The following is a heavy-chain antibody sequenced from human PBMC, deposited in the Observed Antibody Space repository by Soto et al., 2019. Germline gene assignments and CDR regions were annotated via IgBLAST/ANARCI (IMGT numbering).Heavy chain of an antibody. V-gene: IGHV1-18*01. CDR3: ARDRKGSSSRGGYMAGLEF. D-gene: IGHD6-6*01. J-gene: IGHJ4*02. CDR1: GYTFTSYG. Sequence: ASVKVSCKASGYTFTSYGISWVGQAPGQGLEWRGWISAYNGNTNYAQKLQGRVTMTTDTSTSTAYMELRSLRSDDTAVYYCARDRKGSSSRGGYMAGLEFWGQGTMVTVSS. CDR2: ISAYNGNT.